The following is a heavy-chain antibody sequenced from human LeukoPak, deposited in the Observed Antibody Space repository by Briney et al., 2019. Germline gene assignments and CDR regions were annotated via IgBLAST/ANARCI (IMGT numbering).Heavy chain of an antibody. J-gene: IGHJ4*02. CDR2: INPNSCGT. CDR1: GYTFTGYY. V-gene: IGHV1-2*02. D-gene: IGHD6-19*01. Sequence: ASVKVSCKASGYTFTGYYMHWVRQAPGQGLEWMGWINPNSCGTNYAQKFQGRVTMTRDTSISTAYMELSRLRSDDTAVYYCATGYSSGWYSSGNQRGGSTDYWGQGTLVTVSS. CDR3: ATGYSSGWYSSGNQRGGSTDY.